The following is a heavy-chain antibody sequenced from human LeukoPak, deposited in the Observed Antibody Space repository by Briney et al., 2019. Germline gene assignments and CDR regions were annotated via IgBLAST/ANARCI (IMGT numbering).Heavy chain of an antibody. D-gene: IGHD1-14*01. J-gene: IGHJ4*02. CDR3: GRDRKLDY. CDR2: ISDNGGDT. V-gene: IGHV3-23*01. Sequence: GGSLRLSCAASGFTFNNYPMSWVRQAPGKGLEWVSAISDNGGDTKYADSVKGRFTISRDNSKKTLYLQMNSVRVEDTAIYYCGRDRKLDYWGQGTLVTVSS. CDR1: GFTFNNYP.